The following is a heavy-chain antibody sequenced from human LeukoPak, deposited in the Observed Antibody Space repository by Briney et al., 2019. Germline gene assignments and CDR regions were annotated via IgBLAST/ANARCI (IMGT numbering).Heavy chain of an antibody. CDR3: ARAPDLYDSSGYLAY. CDR1: GGTFSSYA. J-gene: IGHJ4*02. V-gene: IGHV1-69*04. Sequence: PVKVSFKASGGTFSSYAISWVRQAPGQGLEWMGRIIPIFGIANYAQKFQGRVTITADKSTSTAYMELSSLRSEDTAVYYCARAPDLYDSSGYLAYWGQGTLVTVSS. D-gene: IGHD3-22*01. CDR2: IIPIFGIA.